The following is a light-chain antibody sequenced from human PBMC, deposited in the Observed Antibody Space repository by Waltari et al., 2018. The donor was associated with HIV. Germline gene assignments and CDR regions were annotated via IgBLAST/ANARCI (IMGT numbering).Light chain of an antibody. J-gene: IGLJ1*01. CDR3: CSDAGTYTYV. Sequence: QSALTQPRSVSGSPGQSVTISCTGTASDIGYFDYVSWYQQYPGKAPTVIIYDVFQRPSGVPDRFTASKSGITASLTISGLQDEDEADYYCCSDAGTYTYVFGSGTTVTVL. CDR1: ASDIGYFDY. CDR2: DVF. V-gene: IGLV2-11*01.